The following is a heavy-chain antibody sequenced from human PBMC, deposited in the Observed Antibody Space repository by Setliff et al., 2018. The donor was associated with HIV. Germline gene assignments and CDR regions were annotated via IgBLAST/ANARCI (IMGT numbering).Heavy chain of an antibody. CDR2: ISGYNAKT. J-gene: IGHJ4*02. Sequence: ASVKVSCKASGYAFSNYGINWVRQAPGLGLEWMGWISGYNAKTDFAQKFRDRVSVTTDSSASTVYMEVMRLTSDDTAVYYCAREGVATPDEEGDYFDQWGQGTLVTVSS. CDR1: GYAFSNYG. CDR3: AREGVATPDEEGDYFDQ. D-gene: IGHD6-13*01. V-gene: IGHV1-18*01.